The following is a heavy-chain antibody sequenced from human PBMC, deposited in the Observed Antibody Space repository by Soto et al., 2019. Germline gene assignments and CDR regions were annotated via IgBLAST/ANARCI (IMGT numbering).Heavy chain of an antibody. CDR2: IYYSGST. J-gene: IGHJ5*02. V-gene: IGHV4-39*01. CDR3: ARQSIAARRPHYYSFDP. D-gene: IGHD6-6*01. CDR1: GGSISSSSYY. Sequence: NPSETLSLTCTVSGGSISSSSYYWGWIRQPPGKGLEWIGSIYYSGSTYYNPSLKSRVTISVDTSKNQFSLKLSSVTAADTAVYYCARQSIAARRPHYYSFDPWGQGTLVSVSS.